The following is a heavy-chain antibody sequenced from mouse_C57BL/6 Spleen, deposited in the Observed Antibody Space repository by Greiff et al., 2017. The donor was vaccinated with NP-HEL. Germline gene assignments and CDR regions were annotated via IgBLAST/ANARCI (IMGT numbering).Heavy chain of an antibody. CDR2: IYPGSGST. CDR3: ARYYYASSPYWYFDV. CDR1: GYTFTSYW. V-gene: IGHV1-55*01. Sequence: QVQLQQPGAELVKPGASVKMSCKASGYTFTSYWITWVKQRPGQGLEWIGDIYPGSGSTNYNEKFKSKATLTVDTSSSTAYMQLSSLTSEDSAVYYCARYYYASSPYWYFDVWGTGTTVTVSS. D-gene: IGHD1-1*01. J-gene: IGHJ1*03.